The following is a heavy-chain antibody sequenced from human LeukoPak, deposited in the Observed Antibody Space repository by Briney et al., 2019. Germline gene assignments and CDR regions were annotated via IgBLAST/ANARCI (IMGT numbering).Heavy chain of an antibody. CDR3: ARDPGSGYEEHFDY. Sequence: GGSLRLSCAAAGFVFSDYYMSWIRQAPGKGLEWVSYISSSGSTMYYTDSVKGRFTISRDNAKDSLYLQMNSLRAEDTAVYYCARDPGSGYEEHFDYWGQGTLVTVSS. D-gene: IGHD5-12*01. CDR1: GFVFSDYY. CDR2: ISSSGSTM. V-gene: IGHV3-11*01. J-gene: IGHJ4*02.